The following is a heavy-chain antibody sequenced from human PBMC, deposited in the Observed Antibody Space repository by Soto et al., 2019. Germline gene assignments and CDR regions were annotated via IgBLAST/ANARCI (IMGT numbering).Heavy chain of an antibody. CDR1: GYTFTSYG. CDR3: ARDRYCSGGSCYSRLAY. CDR2: ISAYNGKT. J-gene: IGHJ4*02. D-gene: IGHD2-15*01. Sequence: ASVKVSCKASGYTFTSYGISWVRQAPGQGLEWMGWISAYNGKTNYAQKLQGRVTMTTDTSTSTAYMELRSLRSDDTAVYYCARDRYCSGGSCYSRLAYWGQGTLVTVSS. V-gene: IGHV1-18*01.